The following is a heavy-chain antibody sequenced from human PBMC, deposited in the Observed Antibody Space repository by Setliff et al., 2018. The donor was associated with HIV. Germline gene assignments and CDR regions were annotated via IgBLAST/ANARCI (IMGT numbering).Heavy chain of an antibody. CDR1: GGTFSAYA. CDR2: IISILGTP. CDR3: ATDSNFGGIVTPWDY. Sequence: GASVKVSCKASGGTFSAYAVNWVRQAPGQGLEWMGRIISILGTPNYSHKFQGRVTITADTSTDTAYMELSSLRSEDTAVYYCATDSNFGGIVTPWDYWGQGTLVTVSS. D-gene: IGHD1-26*01. V-gene: IGHV1-69*04. J-gene: IGHJ4*02.